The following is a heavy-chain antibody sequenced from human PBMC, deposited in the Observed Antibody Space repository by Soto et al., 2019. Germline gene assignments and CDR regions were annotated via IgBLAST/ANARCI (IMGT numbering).Heavy chain of an antibody. CDR3: VRAAYCGSNCYYYFDS. J-gene: IGHJ4*02. CDR2: ISYIGTT. Sequence: SETLSLTCSVSGGSISSHYLHWIRQPPGKGLEWIGYISYIGTTSYNSSLKSRVTIAADTSKNQFSLKLSSATAADTAVYYCVRAAYCGSNCYYYFDSWGRGTLVTVSS. CDR1: GGSISSHY. D-gene: IGHD2-21*02. V-gene: IGHV4-59*11.